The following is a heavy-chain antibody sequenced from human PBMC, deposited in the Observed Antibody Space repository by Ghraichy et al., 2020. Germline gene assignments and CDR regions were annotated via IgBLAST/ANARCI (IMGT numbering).Heavy chain of an antibody. V-gene: IGHV4-59*01. CDR1: GGSISGYY. Sequence: SETLSLTCTVSGGSISGYYWSWIRQPPGQGLEYIGYIYSSGSTTYNPSLKSRVTISEDTSKNQFSLKLSSVTAADTAVYYCARHGVGARWFDPWGQGTLVTVSS. CDR3: ARHGVGARWFDP. J-gene: IGHJ5*02. D-gene: IGHD3-10*01. CDR2: IYSSGST.